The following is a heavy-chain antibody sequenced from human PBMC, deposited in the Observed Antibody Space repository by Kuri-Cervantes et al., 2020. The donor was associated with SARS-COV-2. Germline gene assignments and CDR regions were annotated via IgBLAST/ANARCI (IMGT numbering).Heavy chain of an antibody. V-gene: IGHV1-8*03. Sequence: ASVKVSCKASGYTFTSYDINWVRQATGQGLEWMGWMNPNGGNTGYAQKFQGRVTITRNTSISTAYMELSSLRSEDTAVYYCARGRKYCSSTSCYTVWYFDLWGRGTLVTVSS. CDR3: ARGRKYCSSTSCYTVWYFDL. CDR2: MNPNGGNT. J-gene: IGHJ2*01. D-gene: IGHD2-2*02. CDR1: GYTFTSYD.